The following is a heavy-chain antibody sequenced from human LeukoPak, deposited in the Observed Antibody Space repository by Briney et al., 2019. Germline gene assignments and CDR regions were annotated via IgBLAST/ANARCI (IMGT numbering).Heavy chain of an antibody. D-gene: IGHD6-25*01. CDR2: IIPIFGTA. J-gene: IGHJ3*02. V-gene: IGHV1-69*05. CDR1: GYTFTGYY. CDR3: ARYGFSSVWQGGWHAFDI. Sequence: SVKVSCKASGYTFTGYYMHWVRQAPGQGLEWMGGIIPIFGTANYAQKFQGRVTITTDESTSTAYMDLSSLRSEDTAVYYCARYGFSSVWQGGWHAFDIWGQGTTVTVSS.